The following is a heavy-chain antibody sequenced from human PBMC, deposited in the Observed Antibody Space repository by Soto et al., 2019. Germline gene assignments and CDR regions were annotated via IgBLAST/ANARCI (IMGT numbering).Heavy chain of an antibody. J-gene: IGHJ4*02. V-gene: IGHV3-23*01. CDR2: ISGSGGST. D-gene: IGHD3-22*01. CDR3: AKDHRGRDYYDSSGPFDY. CDR1: GFTFDDYA. Sequence: GGSLRLSCAASGFTFDDYALSWVRQAPGKGLEWVSAISGSGGSTYYADSVKGRFTISRDNSKNTLYLQMNSLRAEDTAVYYCAKDHRGRDYYDSSGPFDYWGQGTLVTVSS.